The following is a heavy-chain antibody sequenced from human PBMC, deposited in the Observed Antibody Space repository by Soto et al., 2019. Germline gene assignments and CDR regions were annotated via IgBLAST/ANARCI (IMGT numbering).Heavy chain of an antibody. CDR3: ARVGSSGWSPDY. J-gene: IGHJ4*02. V-gene: IGHV4-59*11. Sequence: ETLSLTCTVSGGSISGHYWIWIRQSPGKGLEWIGYIFYTGSTNYNPSLKSRVNLSVDTSKNQFSLRLSSVTAADTAVHYCARVGSSGWSPDYWGQGTLVTVSS. D-gene: IGHD6-19*01. CDR2: IFYTGST. CDR1: GGSISGHY.